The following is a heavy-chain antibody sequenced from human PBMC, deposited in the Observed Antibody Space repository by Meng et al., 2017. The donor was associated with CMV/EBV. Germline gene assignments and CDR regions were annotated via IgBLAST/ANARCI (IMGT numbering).Heavy chain of an antibody. CDR1: GYTFTSYG. CDR3: ARDRYDILTGYYTGGDYYYGMDV. CDR2: ISAYNGNT. Sequence: ASVKVSCKASGYTFTSYGISWVRQAPGQGLEWMGWISAYNGNTNYAQKLQGRVTMTTDTSTSTAYMELRSLRSDDTAVYYCARDRYDILTGYYTGGDYYYGMDVWGQGTTVTRLL. J-gene: IGHJ6*02. D-gene: IGHD3-9*01. V-gene: IGHV1-18*01.